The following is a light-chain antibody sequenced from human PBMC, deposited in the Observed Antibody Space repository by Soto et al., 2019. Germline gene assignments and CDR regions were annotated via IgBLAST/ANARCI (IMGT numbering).Light chain of an antibody. J-gene: IGKJ2*01. CDR3: QQYNNWPYT. Sequence: EIVITQSPATLSVSPGERATLSCRASQSVSSNLAWYQQKPGQAPRLLIYVASTMATGIPARFSGSGSGTEFTLTIRSLQSEDFAVYYCQQYNNWPYTFGQGSKLEIK. CDR1: QSVSSN. V-gene: IGKV3-15*01. CDR2: VAS.